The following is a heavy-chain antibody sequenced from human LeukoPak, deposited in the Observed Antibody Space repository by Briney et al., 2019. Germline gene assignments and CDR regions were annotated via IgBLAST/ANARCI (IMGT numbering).Heavy chain of an antibody. J-gene: IGHJ6*03. CDR2: IIPIFGTA. Sequence: AASVKVSCKASEGTFSSYAISWVRQAPGQGLEWMGGIIPIFGTANYAQKFQGRVTITTDESTSTAYMELSSLRSEDTAVYYCASKVTGSGSHYYYYYMDVWGKGTTVTVSS. CDR3: ASKVTGSGSHYYYYYMDV. V-gene: IGHV1-69*05. CDR1: EGTFSSYA. D-gene: IGHD1-26*01.